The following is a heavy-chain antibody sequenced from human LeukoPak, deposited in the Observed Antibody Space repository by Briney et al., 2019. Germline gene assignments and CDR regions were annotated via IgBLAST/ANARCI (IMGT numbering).Heavy chain of an antibody. CDR1: GFTFSRYG. CDR3: ARADWGSIDY. V-gene: IGHV3-7*01. J-gene: IGHJ4*02. D-gene: IGHD7-27*01. Sequence: PGGSLRLSCAASGFTFSRYGMAWVRQAPGKGLEWVAIIRPDANNGSYVDSVKGRFTISRDNAKNSLYLQLNSLRAEDTAVYFCARADWGSIDYWGQGALVTVSS. CDR2: IRPDANNG.